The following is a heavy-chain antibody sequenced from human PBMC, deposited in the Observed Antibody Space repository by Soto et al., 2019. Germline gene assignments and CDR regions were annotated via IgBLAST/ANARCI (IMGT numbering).Heavy chain of an antibody. CDR2: ISGSGDDT. J-gene: IGHJ4*02. CDR3: AKDRGQYYYGSGDFDY. Sequence: GGSLRLSCAASGFTFNSYAMSWVRQAPGKGLVWVSVISGSGDDTYYADSVKGRFTISRDNSKNTLYLQMNSLRAEDTAVYYCAKDRGQYYYGSGDFDYWGQGTLVTFSS. CDR1: GFTFNSYA. V-gene: IGHV3-23*01. D-gene: IGHD3-10*01.